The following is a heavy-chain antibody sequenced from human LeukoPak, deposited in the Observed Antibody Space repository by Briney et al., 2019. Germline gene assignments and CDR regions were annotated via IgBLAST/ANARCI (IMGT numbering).Heavy chain of an antibody. D-gene: IGHD2-15*01. CDR2: IYYSGSN. V-gene: IGHV4-59*01. CDR3: ARDIVVVVATNSAFDI. J-gene: IGHJ3*02. Sequence: SXXLSLTCTVSGGSISSYYWSWIRQPPGKGLEWIGYIYYSGSNNYNPSLKSRVNISLETSKNQFSLKLSSVTAADTAVYYCARDIVVVVATNSAFDIWGQGTMVTVSS. CDR1: GGSISSYY.